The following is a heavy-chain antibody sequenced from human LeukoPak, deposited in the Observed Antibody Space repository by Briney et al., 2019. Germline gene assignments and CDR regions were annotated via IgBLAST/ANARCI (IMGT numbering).Heavy chain of an antibody. Sequence: GGSLRLSCIGSAFTISSQSMNWVRHAPRKGLEWVSSIRENSKDLFYVDSVKGRFTTSSDNARNSLYLQMNSLRADHTAVSYCAREVDEAFDLWGQGTMVTVSS. CDR1: AFTISSQS. V-gene: IGHV3-21*01. J-gene: IGHJ3*01. CDR2: IRENSKDL. CDR3: AREVDEAFDL.